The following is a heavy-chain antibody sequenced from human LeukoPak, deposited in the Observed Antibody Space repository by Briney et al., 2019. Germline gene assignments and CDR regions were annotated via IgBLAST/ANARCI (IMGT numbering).Heavy chain of an antibody. CDR1: GFTFSNYW. V-gene: IGHV3-74*01. CDR2: INGDVRST. Sequence: PGGSVRLSCTASGFTFSNYWMHWVRQAPGVGLVCVSRINGDVRSTNYADSVKGRFTISRDNAKNTLYLQMNSLRAEDTAVYYCVRRSVAGGFFDYWGQGTLVTVSS. D-gene: IGHD6-19*01. CDR3: VRRSVAGGFFDY. J-gene: IGHJ4*02.